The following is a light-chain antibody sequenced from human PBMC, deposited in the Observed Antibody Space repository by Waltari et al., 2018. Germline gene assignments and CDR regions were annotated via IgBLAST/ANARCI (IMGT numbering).Light chain of an antibody. CDR2: SAS. Sequence: EIVITQSPATLSVSPGERATPSCRASQRVNSNLAWYQQKPGQAPRLLIYSASTMATGIPARFSGSGSGTEFTLTISSLQSEDFAVYYCQQYNNWPPWTFGQGTKVEIK. V-gene: IGKV3-15*01. CDR3: QQYNNWPPWT. J-gene: IGKJ1*01. CDR1: QRVNSN.